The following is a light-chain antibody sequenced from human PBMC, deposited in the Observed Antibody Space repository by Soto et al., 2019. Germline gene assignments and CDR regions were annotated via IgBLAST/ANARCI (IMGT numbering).Light chain of an antibody. CDR3: SLYTSSSTYV. V-gene: IGLV2-18*01. CDR1: SSDVGSYNR. Sequence: QSALTQPPSVSGSPGQSVTISCPGTSSDVGSYNRVSWYQQPPGTAPKVMIYEVSNRPSGVPDRFSGSKSGNTASLTISGLQAEDEADYYCSLYTSSSTYVFGTGTKVTV. J-gene: IGLJ1*01. CDR2: EVS.